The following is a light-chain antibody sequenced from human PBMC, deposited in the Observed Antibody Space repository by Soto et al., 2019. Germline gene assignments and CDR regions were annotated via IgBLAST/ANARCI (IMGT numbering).Light chain of an antibody. V-gene: IGKV3-15*01. Sequence: EVELTQSPASLSLSPGERATLSCSASQSVSSNLAWYQHKPGQATMLLLYGASTRATGIPARFSGSGSGTEFTLTISSLQSEDFAVYYCQQYGSSPQTFGQGTKVDIK. J-gene: IGKJ1*01. CDR2: GAS. CDR1: QSVSSN. CDR3: QQYGSSPQT.